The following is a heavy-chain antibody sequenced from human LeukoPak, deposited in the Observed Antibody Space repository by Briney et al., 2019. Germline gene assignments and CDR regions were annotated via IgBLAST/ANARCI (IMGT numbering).Heavy chain of an antibody. D-gene: IGHD6-19*01. V-gene: IGHV3-13*01. CDR2: IGTAADA. CDR1: GFTFSTYD. CDR3: AKDLFSGWYPDY. J-gene: IGHJ4*02. Sequence: GGSLRLSCAASGFTFSTYDMHWVRLPTGKGLEWVSSIGTAADAYYADSVKGRFTISRDNSKNTLYLQMNSLRAEDTAVYYCAKDLFSGWYPDYWGQGTLVTVSS.